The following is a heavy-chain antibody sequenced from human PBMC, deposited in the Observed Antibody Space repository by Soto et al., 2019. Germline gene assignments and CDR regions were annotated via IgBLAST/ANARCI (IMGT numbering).Heavy chain of an antibody. D-gene: IGHD3-9*01. Sequence: GGSLRLSCAASGFTFSDYYMSWIRQAPGKGLEWVSYISSSGSTIYYADSVKGRFTISRDNAKNSLYLQMNSLRAEDTAVYYCARPSHGKYYDILTGDRTGYYYYYYMDVWGKGTTVTVSS. J-gene: IGHJ6*03. CDR1: GFTFSDYY. CDR3: ARPSHGKYYDILTGDRTGYYYYYYMDV. CDR2: ISSSGSTI. V-gene: IGHV3-11*01.